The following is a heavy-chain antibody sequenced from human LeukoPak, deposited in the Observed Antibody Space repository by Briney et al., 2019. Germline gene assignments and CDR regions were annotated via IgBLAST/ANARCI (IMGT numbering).Heavy chain of an antibody. CDR3: ARQGRISMIVVLIEDAFDI. CDR1: GGSISSSSYY. CDR2: IYYSGST. J-gene: IGHJ3*02. V-gene: IGHV4-39*01. Sequence: SETLSLTCTVSGGSISSSSYYWGWIRQPPGKGLEWIGSIYYSGSTYYSPSLKSRVTISVDTSKNQFSLKLSSVTAADTAVYYCARQGRISMIVVLIEDAFDIWGQGTMVTVSS. D-gene: IGHD3-22*01.